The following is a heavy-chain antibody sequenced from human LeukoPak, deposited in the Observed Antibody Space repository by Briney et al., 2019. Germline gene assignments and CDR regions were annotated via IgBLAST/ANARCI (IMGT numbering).Heavy chain of an antibody. Sequence: ASVKVSCKASGYTFTSYAMNWVRQAPGQGLEWMGWINTNSGNPTYAQGFTGRFVFSLDTSVSTAYLQISSLKAEDTAVYYCARSGPNYIPGHYYYYYYMDVWGKGTTVTVPS. J-gene: IGHJ6*03. V-gene: IGHV7-4-1*02. CDR1: GYTFTSYA. CDR3: ARSGPNYIPGHYYYYYYMDV. D-gene: IGHD1-7*01. CDR2: INTNSGNP.